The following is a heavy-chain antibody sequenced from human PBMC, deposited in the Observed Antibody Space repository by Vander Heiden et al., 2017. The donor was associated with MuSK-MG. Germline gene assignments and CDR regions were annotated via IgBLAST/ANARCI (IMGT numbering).Heavy chain of an antibody. CDR2: IIPIFGTA. Sequence: QVQLVQSGAEVKKPGSSVKVSCKASGGTFSSYAISWVRQAPGQGLEGRGGIIPIFGTANYAQKFQGRVTITADESTSTAYMELSSLRSEDTAVYYCASGIYCSGGSCYSWGYWGQGTLVTVSS. CDR1: GGTFSSYA. J-gene: IGHJ4*02. CDR3: ASGIYCSGGSCYSWGY. V-gene: IGHV1-69*01. D-gene: IGHD2-15*01.